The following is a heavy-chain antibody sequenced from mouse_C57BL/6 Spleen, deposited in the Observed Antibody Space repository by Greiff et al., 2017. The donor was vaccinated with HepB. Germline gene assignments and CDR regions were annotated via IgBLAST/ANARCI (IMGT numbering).Heavy chain of an antibody. J-gene: IGHJ4*01. CDR2: IDPSDSYT. CDR1: GYTFTSYW. CDR3: ARSKDYGNPYYYAMDY. V-gene: IGHV1-50*01. Sequence: VQLQQSGAELVKPGASVKLSCKASGYTFTSYWMQWVKQRPGQGLEWIGEIDPSDSYTNYNQKFKGKATLTVDTSSSTAYMQLSSLTSADSAVYYCARSKDYGNPYYYAMDYWGQGTSVTVSS. D-gene: IGHD2-1*01.